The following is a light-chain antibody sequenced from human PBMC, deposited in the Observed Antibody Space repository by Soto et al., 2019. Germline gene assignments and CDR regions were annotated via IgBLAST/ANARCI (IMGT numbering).Light chain of an antibody. J-gene: IGLJ3*02. V-gene: IGLV1-44*01. CDR1: NSNIGSNT. CDR3: AAWDDNVNGPV. CDR2: TND. Sequence: QSVLTQPPSASGTPGQRVTISCSGSNSNIGSNTVNWYQQLPGTAPKLLIHTNDQRPSEVPDRFSGSKSGTSASLAVSGLQSEDEAAYHCAAWDDNVNGPVFGGGTKLTVL.